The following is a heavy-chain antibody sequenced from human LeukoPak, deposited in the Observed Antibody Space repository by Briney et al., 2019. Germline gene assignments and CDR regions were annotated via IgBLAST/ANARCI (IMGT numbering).Heavy chain of an antibody. Sequence: GGSLILSCAASGFTFSTYSMNWVRQAPGKGLEWVSYISTSSSNIYYADSVKGRFTISRDNAKNSLYLQMNSLRAEDTAVYYCASLNWGSGDYWGQGTLVTVSS. J-gene: IGHJ4*02. D-gene: IGHD7-27*01. V-gene: IGHV3-48*04. CDR2: ISTSSSNI. CDR3: ASLNWGSGDY. CDR1: GFTFSTYS.